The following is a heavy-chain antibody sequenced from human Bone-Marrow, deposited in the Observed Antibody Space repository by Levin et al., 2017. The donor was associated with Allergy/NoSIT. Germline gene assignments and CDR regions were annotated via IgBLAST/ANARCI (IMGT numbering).Heavy chain of an antibody. D-gene: IGHD5-18*01. CDR3: SRYNYEYNALDI. CDR1: GFTFRTHD. V-gene: IGHV3-13*01. CDR2: IGTAGDT. J-gene: IGHJ3*02. Sequence: GGSLRLSCAASGFTFRTHDMHWVRQGTGKGLEWVSTIGTAGDTYYPDSVRGRFTISRENAKNSLYLQMNGLSAGDTAVYYCSRYNYEYNALDIWGQGTMVTVSS.